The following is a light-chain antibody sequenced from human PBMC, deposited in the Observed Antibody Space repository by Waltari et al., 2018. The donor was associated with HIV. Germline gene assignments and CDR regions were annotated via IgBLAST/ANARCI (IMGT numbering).Light chain of an antibody. Sequence: QSVLTQPPSVSAAPGQKVTIPCSGSSSNIGHNYVPWYQQLPGTAPKLLIYDNNKRPSGIPDRFSGSKSGTSATLGITGLQTGDEADYYCGTWDSSLSAGGVFGGGTKLTVL. CDR1: SSNIGHNY. J-gene: IGLJ2*01. V-gene: IGLV1-51*01. CDR3: GTWDSSLSAGGV. CDR2: DNN.